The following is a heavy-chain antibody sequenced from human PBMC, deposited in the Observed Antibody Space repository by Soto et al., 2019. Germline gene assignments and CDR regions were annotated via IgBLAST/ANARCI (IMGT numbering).Heavy chain of an antibody. Sequence: QVQLQESGPGLVKPSQTLSLTCAVSGGSISSGAYYWSWSRQHPGKGLEWIGYIYSSGSTYYNPPLQRRVAISLDTSKNQFSLKLSSVTAADTAVYYCTRDRGYWGQGTLVTVSS. CDR2: IYSSGST. CDR3: TRDRGY. V-gene: IGHV4-31*11. J-gene: IGHJ4*02. D-gene: IGHD1-26*01. CDR1: GGSISSGAYY.